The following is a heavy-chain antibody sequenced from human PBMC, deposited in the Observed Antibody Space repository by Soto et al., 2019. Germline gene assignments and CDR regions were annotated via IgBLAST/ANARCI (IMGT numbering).Heavy chain of an antibody. V-gene: IGHV3-49*04. J-gene: IGHJ4*02. D-gene: IGHD2-15*01. Sequence: GGSLRLSCTASGFTFGDYAMSWVRQAPGKGLEWISFIRNKAYRGTTKYAASVRGRFTISRGDSKSIAYLQMNSLKTEDTAVYYCTRGDMALNDYWGQGTLVTVSS. CDR3: TRGDMALNDY. CDR2: IRNKAYRGTT. CDR1: GFTFGDYA.